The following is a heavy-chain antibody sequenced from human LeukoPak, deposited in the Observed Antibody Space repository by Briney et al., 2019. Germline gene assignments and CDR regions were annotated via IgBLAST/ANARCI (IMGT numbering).Heavy chain of an antibody. J-gene: IGHJ4*02. Sequence: HSGGSLRLSCAGSGFTFSSYDMGWVRQAPGKRLEWVAALSASGYYTEYADSVKGRFTIPRDTSQNTLILEKNSLRAEDTAVYYCAKKPVTIKYPFDNGGQGTLVTVSS. CDR2: LSASGYYT. V-gene: IGHV3-23*01. D-gene: IGHD5-24*01. CDR3: AKKPVTIKYPFDN. CDR1: GFTFSSYD.